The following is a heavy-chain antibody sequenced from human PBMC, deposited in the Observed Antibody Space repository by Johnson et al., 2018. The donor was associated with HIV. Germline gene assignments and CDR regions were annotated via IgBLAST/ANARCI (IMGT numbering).Heavy chain of an antibody. J-gene: IGHJ3*02. CDR2: ISYDGSNK. Sequence: QVQLVESGGGVVQPGRSLILSCAASGFTFSSYGMHWVRQAPGKGLEWVAVISYDGSNKYYADSVKGRFTISRDKSKNTLYLQMNSLRAEDTAVYYCAKWGLGGATKGAFDIWGQGTMVTVSS. CDR3: AKWGLGGATKGAFDI. V-gene: IGHV3-30*18. CDR1: GFTFSSYG. D-gene: IGHD3-16*01.